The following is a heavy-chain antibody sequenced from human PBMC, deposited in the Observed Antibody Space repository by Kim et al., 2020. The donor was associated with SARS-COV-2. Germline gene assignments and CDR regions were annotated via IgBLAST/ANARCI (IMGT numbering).Heavy chain of an antibody. CDR1: GFTFSSYA. CDR2: ISGSGGST. V-gene: IGHV3-23*01. J-gene: IGHJ4*02. Sequence: GGSLRLSCEASGFTFSSYAMTWVRQAPGKGLEWVSSISGSGGSTFYADSVKGRFTISRDNSKNTLFLQMNSLRAEDTALYYCAKNYASGTYYIDYWGQGTLVTVSS. CDR3: AKNYASGTYYIDY. D-gene: IGHD3-10*01.